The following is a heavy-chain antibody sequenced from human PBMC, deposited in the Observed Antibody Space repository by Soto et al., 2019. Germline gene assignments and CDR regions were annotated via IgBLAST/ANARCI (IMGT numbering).Heavy chain of an antibody. Sequence: LSLTCTVSGGSISSYYWSWIRQPPGKGLEWIGYIYYSGSTNYNPSLKSRVSISVDTSKSQFSLRLTSVTAADTAVYYCARYSSGWFDAFDIWGQGTMVTVSS. V-gene: IGHV4-59*01. D-gene: IGHD6-19*01. CDR3: ARYSSGWFDAFDI. J-gene: IGHJ3*02. CDR1: GGSISSYY. CDR2: IYYSGST.